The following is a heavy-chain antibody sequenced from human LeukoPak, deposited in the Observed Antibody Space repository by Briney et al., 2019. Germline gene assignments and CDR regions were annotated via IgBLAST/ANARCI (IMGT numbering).Heavy chain of an antibody. CDR1: GFTIDDYA. CDR3: ARDNVIAAAGTLSAFDI. J-gene: IGHJ3*02. V-gene: IGHV3-43*02. CDR2: ISGDGTRT. D-gene: IGHD6-13*01. Sequence: PGGSLRLSCAASGFTIDDYAMHWLRQAPGKGLEWVSLISGDGTRTYYADSVKGRLTISRDNSKNSLYLQMNSLRTEDTALYYCARDNVIAAAGTLSAFDIWGQGTMVTVSS.